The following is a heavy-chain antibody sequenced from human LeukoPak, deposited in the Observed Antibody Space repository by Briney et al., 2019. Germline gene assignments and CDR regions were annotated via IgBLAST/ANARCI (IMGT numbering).Heavy chain of an antibody. J-gene: IGHJ4*02. CDR1: GFSFSSYA. CDR2: ISSGGDRT. D-gene: IGHD3-16*01. CDR3: TREAIATGYAYD. V-gene: IGHV3-23*01. Sequence: GGTLRLSCAATGFSFSSYALSWVRQAPGKGLEWVSAISSGGDRTYYADSVTGRFTISRDNSKNMLFLQMSILRAEDAAMYYCTREAIATGYAYDWGQGTLVTVFS.